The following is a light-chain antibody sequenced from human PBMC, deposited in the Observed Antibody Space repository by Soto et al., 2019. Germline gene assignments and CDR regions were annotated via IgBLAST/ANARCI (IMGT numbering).Light chain of an antibody. CDR1: SGHSSYA. CDR3: QTWGTGIHYV. CDR2: LNSDGSH. V-gene: IGLV4-69*01. J-gene: IGLJ1*01. Sequence: QSVLTQSPSASASLGASVKLTCTLSSGHSSYAIAWHQQQPEKGPRYLMKLNSDGSHSKGDGIPDRFSGSSSGAERYLTISSLQSEAEADYYCQTWGTGIHYVFGTGTKLTVL.